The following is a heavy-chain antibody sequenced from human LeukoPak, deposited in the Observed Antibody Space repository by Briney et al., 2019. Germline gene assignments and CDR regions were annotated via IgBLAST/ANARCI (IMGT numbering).Heavy chain of an antibody. J-gene: IGHJ6*03. CDR2: INPSGGST. D-gene: IGHD6-13*01. CDR1: GYTFTSYY. V-gene: IGHV1-46*01. CDR3: ARGVAAAGRSKYYYYYYYMDV. Sequence: ASVKVSCKASGYTFTSYYMHWVRQAPGQGLEWMGIINPSGGSTSYAQKFQGRVTITRNTSISTAYMELSSLRSEDTAVYYCARGVAAAGRSKYYYYYYYMDVWGKGTTVTVSS.